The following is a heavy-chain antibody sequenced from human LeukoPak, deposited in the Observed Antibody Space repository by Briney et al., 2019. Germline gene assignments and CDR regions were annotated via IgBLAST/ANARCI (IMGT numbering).Heavy chain of an antibody. J-gene: IGHJ4*02. D-gene: IGHD6-19*01. CDR2: ISGSGGST. CDR1: GFTFNNFA. Sequence: GGSLRLSCAASGFTFNNFAMSWVRQAPGKGLEWVSAISGSGGSTYYADSVKGRFTISRDNSKNTLYLQMNSVTAEDTAVYYCAIHVKSSGWYSDYWGQGTLVTVSS. CDR3: AIHVKSSGWYSDY. V-gene: IGHV3-23*01.